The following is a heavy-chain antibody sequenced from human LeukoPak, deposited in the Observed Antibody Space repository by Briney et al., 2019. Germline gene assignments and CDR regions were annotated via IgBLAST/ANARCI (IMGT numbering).Heavy chain of an antibody. D-gene: IGHD1-20*01. J-gene: IGHJ4*02. Sequence: GGSLRLSCAASGFTFSSCAMSWVRQALGKGLEWVSTIIDSGNSLYYADSVEGRFTISRDNSKNTLYLQMNSLRAEDTAMYYCARTYNWNYADYWGQGTLVTVSS. CDR1: GFTFSSCA. CDR3: ARTYNWNYADY. V-gene: IGHV3-23*05. CDR2: IIDSGNSL.